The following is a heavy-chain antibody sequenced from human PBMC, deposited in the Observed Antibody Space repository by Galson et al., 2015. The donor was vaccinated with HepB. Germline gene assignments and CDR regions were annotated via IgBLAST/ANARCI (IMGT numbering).Heavy chain of an antibody. D-gene: IGHD2-8*01. CDR1: GGTFSSYA. CDR3: ARVGDCTQGVCYNRYNWFDP. CDR2: IIPIFATA. V-gene: IGHV1-69*06. J-gene: IGHJ5*02. Sequence: SVKVSCKASGGTFSSYAIDWVRQAPGQGLEWMGGIIPIFATANYAQKFQGRVTITADKSTSTTYMELSSLRAEDTAMYYCARVGDCTQGVCYNRYNWFDPWGQGTLVTVSS.